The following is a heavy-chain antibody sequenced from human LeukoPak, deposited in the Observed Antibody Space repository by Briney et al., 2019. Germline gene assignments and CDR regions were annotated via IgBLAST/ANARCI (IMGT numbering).Heavy chain of an antibody. Sequence: ASVKVSCKVSGYTLTELSMHWVRQAPGQGPEWMGMINPSGGSTTYAQRFQGRVTMTRDMSTSTVFMELSSLRSEDTAVYYCARGGEGPRLAGSFWGQGTLVTVSS. CDR1: GYTLTELS. J-gene: IGHJ4*02. V-gene: IGHV1-46*01. CDR3: ARGGEGPRLAGSF. CDR2: INPSGGST. D-gene: IGHD6-19*01.